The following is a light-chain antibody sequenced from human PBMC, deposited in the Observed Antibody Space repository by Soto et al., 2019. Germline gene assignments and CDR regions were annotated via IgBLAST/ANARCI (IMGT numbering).Light chain of an antibody. Sequence: DIQMTQSPSSLSVSVGDRVTITCRASQSIGGFLNWYQQKLGKAPKLLIYAASSLQTGVPSRFSGSGSGTEFTLTISSLQPEDFATYYCQSYNTARPTFGQGTRLE. CDR2: AAS. V-gene: IGKV1-39*01. CDR1: QSIGGF. J-gene: IGKJ5*01. CDR3: QSYNTARPT.